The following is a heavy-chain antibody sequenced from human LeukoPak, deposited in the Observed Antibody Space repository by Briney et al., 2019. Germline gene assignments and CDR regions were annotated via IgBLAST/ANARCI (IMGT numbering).Heavy chain of an antibody. CDR1: GGSISSYY. V-gene: IGHV4-59*01. D-gene: IGHD2-21*01. J-gene: IGHJ4*02. CDR2: IYYSGST. CDR3: ARQLGDRLLFDY. Sequence: SETLSLTCTVSGGSISSYYWSWIRQPPGKGLEWIGYIYYSGSTNYNPSLKSRVTISVDTSKNQFSLKLSSVTAADTAMYYCARQLGDRLLFDYWGQGTLVTVSS.